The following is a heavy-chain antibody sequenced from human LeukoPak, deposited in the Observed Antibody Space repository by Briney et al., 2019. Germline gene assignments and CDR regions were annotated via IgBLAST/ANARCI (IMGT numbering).Heavy chain of an antibody. V-gene: IGHV3-7*05. CDR1: GLTFSSYW. J-gene: IGHJ4*02. CDR3: AREWREYSGSYRFFDY. Sequence: GGSLRLSCAASGLTFSSYWMSWVRQAPGKGLEWVANIKQDGSEKYYVASVKGRFTISRDNAKNSLYLQMNSLRAEDTAVYYCAREWREYSGSYRFFDYWGQGTLVTVSP. CDR2: IKQDGSEK. D-gene: IGHD1-26*01.